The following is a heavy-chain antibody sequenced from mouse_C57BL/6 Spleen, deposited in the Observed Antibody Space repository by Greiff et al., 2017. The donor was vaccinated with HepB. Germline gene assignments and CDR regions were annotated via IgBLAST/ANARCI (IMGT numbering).Heavy chain of an antibody. D-gene: IGHD2-3*01. Sequence: QVHVKQSGAELVRPGASVKLSCKASGYTFTDYYINWVKQRPGQGLEWIARIYPGSGNTYYNEKFKGKATLTAEKSSSTAYMQLSSLTSEDSAVYFCARYGYYEAWFAYWGQGTLVTVSA. CDR1: GYTFTDYY. CDR3: ARYGYYEAWFAY. J-gene: IGHJ3*01. CDR2: IYPGSGNT. V-gene: IGHV1-76*01.